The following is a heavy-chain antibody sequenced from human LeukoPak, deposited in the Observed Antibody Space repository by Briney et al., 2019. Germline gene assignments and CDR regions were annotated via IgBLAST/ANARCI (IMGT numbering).Heavy chain of an antibody. V-gene: IGHV4-34*01. Sequence: SETLSLTCAVYGESLSDYYWSWIRQTPGKGLEWIGEIEHAGRSNYSPSLKRRVVMSVDTSKNQFSLKVNSVTAAETGVYYCAREAVRATGFPYFFDSWGHGTLVTVSS. CDR1: GESLSDYY. CDR2: IEHAGRS. J-gene: IGHJ4*01. D-gene: IGHD3-9*01. CDR3: AREAVRATGFPYFFDS.